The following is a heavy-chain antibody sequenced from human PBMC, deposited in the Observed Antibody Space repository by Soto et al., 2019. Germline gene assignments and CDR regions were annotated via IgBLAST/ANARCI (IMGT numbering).Heavy chain of an antibody. CDR2: ISWAGGST. CDR1: GFTFDDYT. D-gene: IGHD3-16*01. Sequence: GGSLRLSCAASGFTFDDYTMHWVRQAPGKGLEWVSLISWAGGSTYYADSVKGRFTISRDNSKNSLYLQMNSLRTEDTSLYYCARFGRWDYYGVDVWGQGTAGTVSS. V-gene: IGHV3-43*01. J-gene: IGHJ6*02. CDR3: ARFGRWDYYGVDV.